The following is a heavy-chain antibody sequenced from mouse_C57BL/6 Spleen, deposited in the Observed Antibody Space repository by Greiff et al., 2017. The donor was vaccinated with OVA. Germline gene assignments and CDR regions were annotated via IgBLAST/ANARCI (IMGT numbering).Heavy chain of an antibody. CDR3: VRPYYDYDESFDV. CDR1: GFSFTPYA. D-gene: IGHD2-4*01. Sequence: EVQLVESGGGLVQPKGSLKLSCAASGFSFTPYAMNWVRQAPGKGLEWVARIRSKSNNYATYYADSVKDRFTISRDDSESMLYLQMNNLKTEDTAMYYCVRPYYDYDESFDVWGTGTTVTVSS. V-gene: IGHV10-1*01. CDR2: IRSKSNNYAT. J-gene: IGHJ1*03.